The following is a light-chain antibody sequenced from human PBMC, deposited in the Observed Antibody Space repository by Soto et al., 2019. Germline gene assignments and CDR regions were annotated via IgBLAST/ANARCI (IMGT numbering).Light chain of an antibody. Sequence: EIVLTQSPGTLSLSPGETATLSCRASQSVSSSYLAWYQQKPGQAPRLLIYGALNRATGIPDRFSASGSETDFTLTISRLEPEDFAMYYCQQYRSSPPYTFGQGTKLEIK. CDR1: QSVSSSY. J-gene: IGKJ2*01. CDR3: QQYRSSPPYT. V-gene: IGKV3-20*01. CDR2: GAL.